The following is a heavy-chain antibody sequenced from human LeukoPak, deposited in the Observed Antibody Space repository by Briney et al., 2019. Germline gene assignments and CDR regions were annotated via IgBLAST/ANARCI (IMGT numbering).Heavy chain of an antibody. CDR1: GFTFSDYY. Sequence: GGSLRLSCAASGFTFSDYYMSWIRQAPGKGLEWVSYISSSGSTIYYADSVKGRFTISRDNAKNSLYLQMNSLRAEDTAVYYCARASGITVMASNTYYFDYWGPGTLVTVSS. CDR2: ISSSGSTI. CDR3: ARASGITVMASNTYYFDY. V-gene: IGHV3-11*04. D-gene: IGHD4-11*01. J-gene: IGHJ4*02.